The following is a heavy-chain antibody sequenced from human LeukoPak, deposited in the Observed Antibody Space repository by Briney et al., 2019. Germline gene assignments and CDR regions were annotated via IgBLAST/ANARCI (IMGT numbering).Heavy chain of an antibody. CDR3: ARSGGVTGYYYYGMDV. CDR1: GYSFTSYW. CDR2: IYPGDSDT. J-gene: IGHJ6*02. V-gene: IGHV5-51*01. D-gene: IGHD5-18*01. Sequence: GESLKISCKGSGYSFTSYWIGWVRQMPGKGLEWRGIIYPGDSDTRYSPSFQGQVTISADKSISTAYLQWSSLKASDTAMYYCARSGGVTGYYYYGMDVWGQGTTVTVSS.